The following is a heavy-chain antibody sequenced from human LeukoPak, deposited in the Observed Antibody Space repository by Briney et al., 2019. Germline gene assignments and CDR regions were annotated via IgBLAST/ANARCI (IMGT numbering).Heavy chain of an antibody. CDR3: ARGRRYCTNGVCYYYYYGMDV. CDR1: GGSFSGYY. CDR2: INHSGST. Sequence: SETLSLTCAVYGGSFSGYYWSWIRQPPGKGLEWIGEINHSGSTNYNLSLKSRVTISVDTSKNQFSLKLSSVTAADTAVYYCARGRRYCTNGVCYYYYYGMDVWGQGTTVTVSS. V-gene: IGHV4-34*01. J-gene: IGHJ6*02. D-gene: IGHD2-8*01.